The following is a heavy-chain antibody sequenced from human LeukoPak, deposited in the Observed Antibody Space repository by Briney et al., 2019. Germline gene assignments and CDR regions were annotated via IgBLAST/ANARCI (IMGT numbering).Heavy chain of an antibody. CDR2: ISGSGGST. V-gene: IGHV3-23*01. CDR3: ARDVSPRYNWDDDGDAFDI. D-gene: IGHD1-1*01. J-gene: IGHJ3*02. CDR1: GFTFGSYA. Sequence: GGSLRLSCAASGFTFGSYAMSWVRQAPGKGLEWVSAISGSGGSTYYADSVKGRFTISRDNAKNSLYLQMNSLRAEDTAVYYCARDVSPRYNWDDDGDAFDIWGQGTMVTVSS.